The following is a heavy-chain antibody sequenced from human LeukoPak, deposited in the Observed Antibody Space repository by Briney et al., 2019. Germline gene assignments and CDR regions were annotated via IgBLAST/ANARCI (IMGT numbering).Heavy chain of an antibody. CDR1: GFTFSSYG. D-gene: IGHD2-2*01. J-gene: IGHJ6*02. Sequence: GGSLRLSCAASGFTFSSYGMHWVRQAPGKGLEWVAVISYDGSNKYYADSVKGRFTISRDNSKNTLYLQMNSLRAEDTAVYYCAKMSCSSTSCYPTYYYYYGMDVWGLGTTVTVSS. CDR3: AKMSCSSTSCYPTYYYYYGMDV. V-gene: IGHV3-30*18. CDR2: ISYDGSNK.